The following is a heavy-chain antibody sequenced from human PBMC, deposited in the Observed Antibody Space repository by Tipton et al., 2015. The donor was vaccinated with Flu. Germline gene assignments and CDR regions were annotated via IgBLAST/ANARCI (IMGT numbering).Heavy chain of an antibody. J-gene: IGHJ3*02. CDR3: ARALSGYYFYAFDI. V-gene: IGHV4-38-2*02. Sequence: TLSLTCTVSGYSISSGYYWGWIRQPLGKGLEWIGSIYHSGSTYYNPSLKSRVTISVDTSKNQFSLKLSSVTAADTAVYYCARALSGYYFYAFDIWGQGTMVTVSS. CDR1: GYSISSGYY. D-gene: IGHD3-22*01. CDR2: IYHSGST.